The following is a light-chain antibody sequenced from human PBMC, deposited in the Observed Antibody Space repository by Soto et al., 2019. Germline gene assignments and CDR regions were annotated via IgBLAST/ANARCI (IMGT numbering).Light chain of an antibody. V-gene: IGKV3-20*01. J-gene: IGKJ5*01. Sequence: EIVLTQSPGTLSLSPGERATLSCRASQSVSSSYLAWYQQKPGQAPRLLIWGASSRATGIPDRFSGSGSGTDFNLTISRLEPEDFAVYYCRQYGSSPPITFGQGTRLEIK. CDR1: QSVSSSY. CDR2: GAS. CDR3: RQYGSSPPIT.